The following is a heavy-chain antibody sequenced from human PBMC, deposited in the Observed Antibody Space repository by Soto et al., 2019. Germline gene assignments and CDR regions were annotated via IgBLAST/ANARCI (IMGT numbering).Heavy chain of an antibody. CDR3: AKDTFSSWQHDY. CDR2: VTNSGSST. D-gene: IGHD6-13*01. Sequence: EVQLLESGGGLVQRGGSLRLSCAASGFTFSSHGMSWVRQAPGKGLEWVSTVTNSGSSTYYADSVKGRFTISRDNSRNTPSLQMNSLTAEDTAMYYFAKDTFSSWQHDYWGKGTLVTVSS. V-gene: IGHV3-23*01. CDR1: GFTFSSHG. J-gene: IGHJ4*02.